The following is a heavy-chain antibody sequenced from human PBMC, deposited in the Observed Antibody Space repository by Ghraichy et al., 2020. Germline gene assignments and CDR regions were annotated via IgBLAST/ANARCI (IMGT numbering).Heavy chain of an antibody. D-gene: IGHD3/OR15-3a*01. CDR1: GYTFTSYG. CDR2: ISAYNGNT. J-gene: IGHJ4*02. V-gene: IGHV1-18*01. Sequence: ASVKVSCKASGYTFTSYGISWVRQAPGQGLEWMGWISAYNGNTNYAQKLQGRVTMTTDTSTSTAYMELRSLRSDDTAVYYYAREKIPFLDPIYFDYWGQGTLVTVSS. CDR3: AREKIPFLDPIYFDY.